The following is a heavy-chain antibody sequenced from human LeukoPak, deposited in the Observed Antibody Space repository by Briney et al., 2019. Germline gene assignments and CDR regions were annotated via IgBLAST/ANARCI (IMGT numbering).Heavy chain of an antibody. Sequence: ASVKVSCKASGYTFTTYYMHWVRQAPGQGLEWMGIINPSGGSTTYAQKFQGRVTMTRDTSTSTVYMELSSLRSEDTAVYYCASHSSYYYDSSDSRAFDIWGQGTMVTVSS. J-gene: IGHJ3*02. D-gene: IGHD3-22*01. CDR2: INPSGGST. CDR1: GYTFTTYY. V-gene: IGHV1-46*03. CDR3: ASHSSYYYDSSDSRAFDI.